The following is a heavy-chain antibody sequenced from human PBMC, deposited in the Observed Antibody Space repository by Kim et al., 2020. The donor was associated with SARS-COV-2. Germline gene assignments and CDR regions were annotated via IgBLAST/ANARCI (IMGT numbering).Heavy chain of an antibody. D-gene: IGHD5-12*01. Sequence: SVKVSCKASGGTFSSYAISWVRQAPGQGLEWMGGIIPIFGTANYAQKFQGRVTITADESTSTAYMELSSLRSEDTAVYYCARSEMATTPDYFDYWGQGTLVTVSS. J-gene: IGHJ4*02. CDR1: GGTFSSYA. V-gene: IGHV1-69*13. CDR3: ARSEMATTPDYFDY. CDR2: IIPIFGTA.